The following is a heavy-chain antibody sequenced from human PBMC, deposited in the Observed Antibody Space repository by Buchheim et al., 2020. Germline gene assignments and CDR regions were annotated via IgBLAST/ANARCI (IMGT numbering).Heavy chain of an antibody. CDR2: IGSSGTTI. Sequence: EMQLVESGGGLVQSGGSLRLSCAASGFAFSSYEMNWVRQAPGEGLEWVSYIGSSGTTIQYADSVKGRFTISRDNAKKSLYLQMNSLRGEDTAVYYCAREGPWEYYGLDVWGQGTT. CDR3: AREGPWEYYGLDV. D-gene: IGHD1-26*01. V-gene: IGHV3-48*03. CDR1: GFAFSSYE. J-gene: IGHJ6*02.